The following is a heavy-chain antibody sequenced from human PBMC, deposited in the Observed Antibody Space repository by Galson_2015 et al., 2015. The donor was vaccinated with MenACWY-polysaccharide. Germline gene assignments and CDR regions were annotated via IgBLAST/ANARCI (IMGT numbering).Heavy chain of an antibody. CDR1: GFSFNTYW. CDR2: INGDGSAT. D-gene: IGHD2-15*01. J-gene: IGHJ5*02. Sequence: SLRLSCAASGFSFNTYWMHWVRHAPGKGLVWVPRINGDGSATGYADSVRGRFTISRDNAKNTLYLEMNSLRAEDTAVYYCTKAGAKYCRGSSCDFNLFDPWGQGTLVSVSS. CDR3: TKAGAKYCRGSSCDFNLFDP. V-gene: IGHV3-74*01.